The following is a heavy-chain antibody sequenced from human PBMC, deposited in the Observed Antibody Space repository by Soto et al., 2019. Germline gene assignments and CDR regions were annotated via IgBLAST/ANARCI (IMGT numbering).Heavy chain of an antibody. J-gene: IGHJ6*03. V-gene: IGHV1-69*04. CDR3: ARDRTDSSSSYYYYYYYMDV. CDR2: IIPILGIA. CDR1: GGTFSSYT. D-gene: IGHD6-6*01. Sequence: GASVKVSCKASGGTFSSYTISWVRQAPGQGLEWMGRIIPILGIANYAQKFQGRVTITADKSTSTAYMELSSLRSEDTAVYYCARDRTDSSSSYYYYYYYMDVWGKGTTVTVSS.